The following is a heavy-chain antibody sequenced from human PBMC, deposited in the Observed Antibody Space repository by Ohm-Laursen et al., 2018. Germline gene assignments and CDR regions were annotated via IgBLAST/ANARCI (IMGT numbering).Heavy chain of an antibody. CDR3: ATAITRIHLWWNFDY. CDR2: LDPEDGET. V-gene: IGHV1-24*01. Sequence: VSSVKVSCNVSGYTLTDLSIHWVRQAPGKGLEWMGGLDPEDGETLYAQKFQGRVTMTEDRSTDTVYLELSTLKSEDTAVYYCATAITRIHLWWNFDYWGQGTLVTVSS. CDR1: GYTLTDLS. J-gene: IGHJ4*02. D-gene: IGHD5-18*01.